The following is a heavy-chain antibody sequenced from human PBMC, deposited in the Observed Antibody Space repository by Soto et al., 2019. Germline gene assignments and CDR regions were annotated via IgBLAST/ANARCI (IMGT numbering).Heavy chain of an antibody. CDR3: AIVGVGLAAPRVWHY. V-gene: IGHV1-18*01. CDR1: GYTFTSYG. D-gene: IGHD6-13*01. J-gene: IGHJ4*02. Sequence: ASVKVSCKASGYTFTSYGISWVRQAPGQGLEWMAWINPYNGNTKYAEKFLGRVTVTTDTSTATVYMEVRSLTSDDTAVFYCAIVGVGLAAPRVWHYWGQGTRVTVSS. CDR2: INPYNGNT.